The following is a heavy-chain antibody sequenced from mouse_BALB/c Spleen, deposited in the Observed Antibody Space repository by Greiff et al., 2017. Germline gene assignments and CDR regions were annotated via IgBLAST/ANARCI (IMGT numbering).Heavy chain of an antibody. J-gene: IGHJ4*01. CDR2: ISSGGSYT. V-gene: IGHV5-6*01. Sequence: EVKLMESGGDLVKPGGSLKLSCAASGFTFSSYGMSWVRQTPDKRLEWVATISSGGSYTYYPDSVKGRFTISRDNAKNTLYLQMSSLKSEDTAMYYCARLLLRYYAMDYWGQGTSVTVSS. D-gene: IGHD1-1*01. CDR3: ARLLLRYYAMDY. CDR1: GFTFSSYG.